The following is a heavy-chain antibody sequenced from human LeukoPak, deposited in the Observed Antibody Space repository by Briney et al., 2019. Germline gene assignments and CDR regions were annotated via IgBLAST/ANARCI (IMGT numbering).Heavy chain of an antibody. CDR2: ISRSSQTI. J-gene: IGHJ4*02. D-gene: IGHD4-17*01. V-gene: IGHV3-48*02. Sequence: GGSLRLSCAASGFTFSRYSMNWVRQAPGKGLEWVSFISRSSQTIYYADSVKGRFTISRDNAKNSLYLQMNSLRDEDTAVYYCARDPRDYGDFTGGYWGQGTLVAVSS. CDR1: GFTFSRYS. CDR3: ARDPRDYGDFTGGY.